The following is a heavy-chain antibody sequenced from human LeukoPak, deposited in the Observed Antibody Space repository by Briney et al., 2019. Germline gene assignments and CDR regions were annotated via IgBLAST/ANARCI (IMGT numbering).Heavy chain of an antibody. Sequence: PGGSLRLSCVASGFIFSTHGLHWVRQAPGKGLEWVAFIRHDGITKYYADSVKGRFTISRDNSKNTVYLQMNSLRAEDTAVYYCARERGKLGYCSSTSCYGAFDIWGQGTMVTVSS. CDR2: IRHDGITK. J-gene: IGHJ3*02. CDR3: ARERGKLGYCSSTSCYGAFDI. D-gene: IGHD2-2*01. CDR1: GFIFSTHG. V-gene: IGHV3-30*02.